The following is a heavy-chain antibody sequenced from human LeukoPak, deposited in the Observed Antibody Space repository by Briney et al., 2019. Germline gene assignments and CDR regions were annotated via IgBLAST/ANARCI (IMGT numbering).Heavy chain of an antibody. CDR3: AKEKMLP. CDR1: GFTFSTYW. V-gene: IGHV3-7*01. J-gene: IGHJ5*02. Sequence: GGSLRLSCAASGFTFSTYWMNWVRQAPGKGLEWVANIKHDGSEKYYVDSVMGRFTISRDNAKNSLYLQMNSLRAEDTAVYYCAKEKMLPWGQGTLVTVSS. D-gene: IGHD3-10*02. CDR2: IKHDGSEK.